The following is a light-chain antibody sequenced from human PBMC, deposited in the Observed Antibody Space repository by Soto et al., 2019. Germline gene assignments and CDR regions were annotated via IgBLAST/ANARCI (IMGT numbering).Light chain of an antibody. CDR3: QHYDTFPYT. Sequence: AIRMTQSPSSFSASTGDRVTITCRASQGISSYLAWYQQKPGKAPKLLIYAASTLQSGVSSGFSGSGSGTEFTLTISSLRPDDFATYYCQHYDTFPYTFGQGTRLEIK. CDR1: QGISSY. J-gene: IGKJ5*01. V-gene: IGKV1-8*01. CDR2: AAS.